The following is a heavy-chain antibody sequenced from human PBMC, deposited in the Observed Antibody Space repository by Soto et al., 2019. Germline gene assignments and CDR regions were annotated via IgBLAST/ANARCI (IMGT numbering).Heavy chain of an antibody. J-gene: IGHJ3*02. Sequence: GGSLRLSCAASGFTFDDYAMHWVRQAPGKGLEWVSGISWNSGSIGYADSVKGRFTISRDNAKNSLYLQMNSLRAEDTALYYCAKDILVQGYCSGGSCYTYAFDIWGQGTMVTVSS. CDR1: GFTFDDYA. V-gene: IGHV3-9*01. CDR2: ISWNSGSI. D-gene: IGHD2-15*01. CDR3: AKDILVQGYCSGGSCYTYAFDI.